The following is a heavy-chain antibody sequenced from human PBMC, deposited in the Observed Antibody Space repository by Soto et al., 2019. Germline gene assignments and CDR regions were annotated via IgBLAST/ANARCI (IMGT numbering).Heavy chain of an antibody. Sequence: QVQLVQSGAEVKKPGSSVRVSCKASGGTFSRYAISWVRQAPGQGLEWMGGIIPLFGTANYAQRFQGRVRITADESTTTVYMELRGLRSEDTAVYYCARRVHLDSGGYYYFYWGQGTLVTVSS. J-gene: IGHJ4*02. CDR1: GGTFSRYA. D-gene: IGHD3-22*01. V-gene: IGHV1-69*01. CDR3: ARRVHLDSGGYYYFY. CDR2: IIPLFGTA.